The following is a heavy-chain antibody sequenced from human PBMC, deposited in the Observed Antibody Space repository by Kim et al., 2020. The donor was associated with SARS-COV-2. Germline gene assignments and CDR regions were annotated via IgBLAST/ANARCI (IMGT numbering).Heavy chain of an antibody. CDR1: GFTFSSYG. CDR2: ISYEGSNK. D-gene: IGHD3-10*01. CDR3: AKQGGSGHTYDAFDI. Sequence: GGSLRLSCAASGFTFSSYGMHWVRRAPGKGLEWVAVISYEGSNKHYADSVKGRFTIFRDNSMNMVYLQMNSLRAEATAAYYCAKQGGSGHTYDAFDIWG. V-gene: IGHV3-30*18. J-gene: IGHJ3*02.